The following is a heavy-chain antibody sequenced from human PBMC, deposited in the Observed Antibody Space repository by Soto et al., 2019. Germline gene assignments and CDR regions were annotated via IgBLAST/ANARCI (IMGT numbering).Heavy chain of an antibody. CDR2: MNPNSGNT. Sequence: QVQLVQSGAEVKKPGASVKVSCKASGYTFTSYDINWVRQATGQGLEWMGWMNPNSGNTGYAQKFQGRVTMTRNTSISTAYIELSSLRSEDTAVYYCARGLGTAPPYYYYGMDVWGQGTTVTVSS. V-gene: IGHV1-8*01. CDR1: GYTFTSYD. J-gene: IGHJ6*02. CDR3: ARGLGTAPPYYYYGMDV. D-gene: IGHD1-26*01.